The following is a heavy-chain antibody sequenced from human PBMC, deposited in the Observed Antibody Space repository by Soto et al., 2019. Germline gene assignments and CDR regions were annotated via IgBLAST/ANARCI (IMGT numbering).Heavy chain of an antibody. CDR3: AREFRGGWFDA. V-gene: IGHV3-48*03. CDR1: GFTFSGYE. J-gene: IGHJ5*02. CDR2: IGISGSTI. Sequence: EVQLVESGGGLVQPGGSLKLSCAASGFTFSGYEMNWVRQAPGKGLEWVSYIGISGSTIYYADSVKGRFTISRENAKNSLYLQMNSLRVENTAIYYCAREFRGGWFDAWGQGTLVTVSS.